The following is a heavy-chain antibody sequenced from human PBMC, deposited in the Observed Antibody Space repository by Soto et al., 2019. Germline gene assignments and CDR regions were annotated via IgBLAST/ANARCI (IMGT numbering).Heavy chain of an antibody. Sequence: GESLKISCKAFGYSFNTYRIGWVRQSPGKGLEWMGIIYPDDSDTRYSPSFQDQVTISADKSFTTVYLQWNSLKASDTAIYYCARPGYYDSSGFFNFDHWGQGTLVTAPQ. CDR2: IYPDDSDT. V-gene: IGHV5-51*01. D-gene: IGHD3-22*01. CDR1: GYSFNTYR. CDR3: ARPGYYDSSGFFNFDH. J-gene: IGHJ4*02.